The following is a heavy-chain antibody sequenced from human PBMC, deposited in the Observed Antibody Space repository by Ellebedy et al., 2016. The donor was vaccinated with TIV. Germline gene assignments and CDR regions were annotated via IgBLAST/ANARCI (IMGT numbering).Heavy chain of an antibody. D-gene: IGHD1/OR15-1a*01. Sequence: AASVKVSCKASGYTFTHYAIHWVRQAPGQRPEWMGRLNAGNGDTKSSQKFLGRVTFIRDSSASTAYMELSSLRSEDTGVYYCARVDLAYGTPHFDNWGQGTLVTVSS. J-gene: IGHJ4*02. CDR2: LNAGNGDT. V-gene: IGHV1-3*01. CDR3: ARVDLAYGTPHFDN. CDR1: GYTFTHYA.